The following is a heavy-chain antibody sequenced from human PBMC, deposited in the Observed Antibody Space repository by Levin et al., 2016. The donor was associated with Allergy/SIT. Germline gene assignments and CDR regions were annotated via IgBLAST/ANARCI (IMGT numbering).Heavy chain of an antibody. Sequence: WIRQPPGKGLEWVSYISSSGSTIYYADSVKGRFTISRDNAKNSLYLQMNSLRAEDTAVYYCARDLAARGGHDYDILTGYYTGPLDYYYYGMDVWGQGTTVTVSS. CDR3: ARDLAARGGHDYDILTGYYTGPLDYYYYGMDV. CDR2: ISSSGSTI. V-gene: IGHV3-48*03. D-gene: IGHD3-9*01. J-gene: IGHJ6*02.